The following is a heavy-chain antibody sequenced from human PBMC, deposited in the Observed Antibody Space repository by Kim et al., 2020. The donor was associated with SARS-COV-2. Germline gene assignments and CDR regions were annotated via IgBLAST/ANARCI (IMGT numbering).Heavy chain of an antibody. CDR2: IYYSGST. V-gene: IGHV4-39*07. Sequence: SETLSLTCTVSGGSISSSSYYWGWIRQPPGKGLEWIGSIYYSGSTYYNPSLKSRVTISVDTSKNQFSLKLSSVTAADTAVYYCARDHSSPPEYCGGDCYVDYWGQGTLVTVSS. CDR1: GGSISSSSYY. D-gene: IGHD2-21*02. CDR3: ARDHSSPPEYCGGDCYVDY. J-gene: IGHJ4*02.